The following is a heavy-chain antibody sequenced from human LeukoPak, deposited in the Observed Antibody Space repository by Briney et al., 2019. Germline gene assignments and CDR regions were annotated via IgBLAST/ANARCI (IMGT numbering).Heavy chain of an antibody. V-gene: IGHV1-18*01. CDR2: ISGNNDNP. Sequence: ASVKVSCKTSGYTFSNFGINWVRQAPGQGLEWMGCISGNNDNPNYGQKFQGRFTVTTDSSTSTAYMELRNLTFDDTAVYYCARDGTSADDYWGQGTLVTVSS. CDR3: ARDGTSADDY. CDR1: GYTFSNFG. D-gene: IGHD1-26*01. J-gene: IGHJ4*02.